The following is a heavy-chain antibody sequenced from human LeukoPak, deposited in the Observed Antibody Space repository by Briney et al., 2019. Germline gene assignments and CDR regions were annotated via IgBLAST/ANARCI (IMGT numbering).Heavy chain of an antibody. Sequence: PSETLSLTCTVSGGSISSGGFYWSWLRQPAGKGLEWIGHIYASGITSYNPSLRSRVTLSVDTSKNQFSLNLSSVTAADTAVYYCARSARDGYNNYFDYWGQGTLVTVSS. CDR3: ARSARDGYNNYFDY. CDR2: IYASGIT. J-gene: IGHJ4*02. V-gene: IGHV4-61*09. CDR1: GGSISSGGFY. D-gene: IGHD5-24*01.